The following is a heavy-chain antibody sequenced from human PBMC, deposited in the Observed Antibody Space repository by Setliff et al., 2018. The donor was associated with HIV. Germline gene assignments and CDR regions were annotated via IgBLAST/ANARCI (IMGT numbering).Heavy chain of an antibody. V-gene: IGHV7-4-1*02. CDR3: ARTVYGDYGGDLNWLDP. CDR2: VNTQTGSP. J-gene: IGHJ5*02. Sequence: GASVKVSCKASGYSFSNYVMSWVRQAPGQGLEWMGWVNTQTGSPTYAQAFTGRFVFSVDTSITTAFLEISNLKAGATAVYYCARTVYGDYGGDLNWLDPWGQGTLVTVSS. D-gene: IGHD4-17*01. CDR1: GYSFSNYV.